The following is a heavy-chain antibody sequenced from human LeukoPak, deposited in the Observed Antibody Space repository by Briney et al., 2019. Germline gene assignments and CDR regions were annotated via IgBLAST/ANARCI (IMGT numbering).Heavy chain of an antibody. CDR2: ISGSGSST. CDR3: AKVPTYYYDSSGYYYFDY. V-gene: IGHV3-23*01. Sequence: PGGSLRLPCAVSGFTFSSYAMSWVRQAPGKGLEWVSAISGSGSSTYYADSVKGRFTISRDNSKNTLYLQMNSLRAEDTAVYYCAKVPTYYYDSSGYYYFDYWGQGTLVTVSS. CDR1: GFTFSSYA. D-gene: IGHD3-22*01. J-gene: IGHJ4*02.